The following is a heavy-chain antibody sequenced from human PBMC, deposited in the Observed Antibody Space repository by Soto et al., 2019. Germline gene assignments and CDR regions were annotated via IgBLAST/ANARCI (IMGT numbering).Heavy chain of an antibody. CDR1: GYSFTSYW. V-gene: IGHV5-10-1*01. J-gene: IGHJ6*02. CDR3: AIQYNWNDAYTVYYYYGMDV. CDR2: IDPSDSYT. D-gene: IGHD1-20*01. Sequence: PGESLKISCKGSGYSFTSYWISWVRQMPGKGLEWMGRIDPSDSYTNYSPSFQGHVTISADKSISTAYLQWSSLKASDTAMYYCAIQYNWNDAYTVYYYYGMDVWGQGTTVTVSS.